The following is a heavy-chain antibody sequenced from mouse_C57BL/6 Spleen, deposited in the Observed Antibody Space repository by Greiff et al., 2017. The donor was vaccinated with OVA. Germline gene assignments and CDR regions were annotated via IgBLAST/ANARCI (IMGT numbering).Heavy chain of an antibody. V-gene: IGHV6-3*01. J-gene: IGHJ3*01. D-gene: IGHD4-1*02. Sequence: EVKVEESGGGLVQPGGSMKLSCVASGFTFSNYWMNWVRQSPEQGLEWVAQIRLKSDNYATHYAESVKGRFTISRDDSKSSVYLQMNNLRAEDTGIYYCTGPTGTGAWFAYWGQGTLVTVSA. CDR1: GFTFSNYW. CDR2: IRLKSDNYAT. CDR3: TGPTGTGAWFAY.